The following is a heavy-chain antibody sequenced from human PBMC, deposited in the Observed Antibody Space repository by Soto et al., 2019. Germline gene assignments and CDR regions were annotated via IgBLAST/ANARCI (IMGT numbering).Heavy chain of an antibody. J-gene: IGHJ4*02. CDR2: ISSSSNYI. Sequence: GGSLRLSCAASGFNFSSYSMNWVRQAPGKGLEWVSSISSSSNYIYYTDSLKGRFTISRENAKNSLYLQMNSLRAEDTAVYYCARAYCRGGGCYWGDLFDYWGQGTLVTVSS. CDR1: GFNFSSYS. D-gene: IGHD2-15*01. V-gene: IGHV3-21*01. CDR3: ARAYCRGGGCYWGDLFDY.